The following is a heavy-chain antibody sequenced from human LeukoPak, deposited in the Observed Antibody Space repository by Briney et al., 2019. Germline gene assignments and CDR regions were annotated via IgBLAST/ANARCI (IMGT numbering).Heavy chain of an antibody. D-gene: IGHD5-24*01. CDR1: GYTFTSYG. CDR2: ISAYNGNT. J-gene: IGHJ4*02. V-gene: IGHV1-18*04. Sequence: ASVKVSCKASGYTFTSYGISWVRQAPGQGLEWMGWISAYNGNTNYAQKLQGRVTMTTDTSTSTAYMELRSLRSDDTAVYYCARERVTSRWLAPLIDYWGQGTLATVSS. CDR3: ARERVTSRWLAPLIDY.